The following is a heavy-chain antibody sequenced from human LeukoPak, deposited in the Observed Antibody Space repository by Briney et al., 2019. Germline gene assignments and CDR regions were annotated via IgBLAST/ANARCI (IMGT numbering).Heavy chain of an antibody. Sequence: SETLSLTCAVYGGSFSGYYWSWIRQPPGKGLEWIGQINHSGSTNYNPSIKSRVTMAVDTSKNQCALKLSSVTAADTAVYYCARRKRSGCSSTSCLLNWFDPWGQGTLVTVSS. D-gene: IGHD2-2*01. CDR1: GGSFSGYY. CDR2: INHSGST. CDR3: ARRKRSGCSSTSCLLNWFDP. V-gene: IGHV4-34*01. J-gene: IGHJ5*02.